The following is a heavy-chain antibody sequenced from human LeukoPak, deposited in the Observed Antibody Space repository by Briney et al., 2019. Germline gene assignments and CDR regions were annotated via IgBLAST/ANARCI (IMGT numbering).Heavy chain of an antibody. Sequence: SETLSLTCTVSGGSISSSSYYWGWIRQPPGKGLEWIGSIYYSGSTYYNPSLKSRVTISVDTSKNQFSLKLSSVTAADTAVYYCARLDYYGSIFDYWSQGTLVTVSS. V-gene: IGHV4-39*07. D-gene: IGHD3-10*01. CDR2: IYYSGST. CDR1: GGSISSSSYY. J-gene: IGHJ4*02. CDR3: ARLDYYGSIFDY.